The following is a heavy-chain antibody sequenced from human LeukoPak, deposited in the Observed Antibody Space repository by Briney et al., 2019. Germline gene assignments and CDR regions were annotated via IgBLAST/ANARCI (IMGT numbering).Heavy chain of an antibody. J-gene: IGHJ3*02. Sequence: SETLSLTCAVYGGSFSGYYWSWIRESPGKRLEWIGEINHSGSTNYNPSLKSRVTISVDTSKNQFSLKLSSVTAADTAVYYCATTATLNHWGGRAFDIWGQGTMVTVSS. CDR3: ATTATLNHWGGRAFDI. CDR2: INHSGST. CDR1: GGSFSGYY. D-gene: IGHD7-27*01. V-gene: IGHV4-34*01.